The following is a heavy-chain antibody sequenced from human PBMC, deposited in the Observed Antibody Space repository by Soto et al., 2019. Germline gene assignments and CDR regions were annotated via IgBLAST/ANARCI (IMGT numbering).Heavy chain of an antibody. V-gene: IGHV3-30*18. J-gene: IGHJ6*03. CDR2: ISYDGSNK. CDR1: RFTFSSYG. D-gene: IGHD3-3*01. Sequence: SLRVSCATSRFTFSSYGMHWVRQAPGKGLEWVAVISYDGSNKYYADSVKGRFTISRDNSKNTLYLQMNSLRAEDTAVYYCAKDHDFWSGYIPYYIDVWPQGTTVTVSS. CDR3: AKDHDFWSGYIPYYIDV.